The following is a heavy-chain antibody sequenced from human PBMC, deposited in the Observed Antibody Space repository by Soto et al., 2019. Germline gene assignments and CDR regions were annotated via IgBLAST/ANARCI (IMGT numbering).Heavy chain of an antibody. J-gene: IGHJ4*02. CDR2: INPSGGST. CDR1: GYTFTSYY. Sequence: ASVKVSCKASGYTFTSYYMHWVRQAPGQGLEWMGIINPSGGSTSYAQKFQGRVTMTRDTSTSTVYMELSSVTAADTAVYYCAREEKFLYGDYVLSNWGQGTLVTVSS. D-gene: IGHD4-17*01. CDR3: AREEKFLYGDYVLSN. V-gene: IGHV1-46*01.